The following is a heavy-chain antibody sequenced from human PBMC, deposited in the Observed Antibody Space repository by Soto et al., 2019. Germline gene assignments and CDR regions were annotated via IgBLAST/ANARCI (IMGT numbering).Heavy chain of an antibody. D-gene: IGHD5-12*01. CDR1: GCTFSSYT. V-gene: IGHV1-69*08. Sequence: QVQLVQSGAEVKKPGSSVKVSCKASGCTFSSYTISWVRQAPGQGLEWRGRIIPIRGIANYAQKCQGRVTITRYKSTSTAYMELGSLSSEGTAVYYCARDLGDGYNPYYFDYWGQGTLVPVSS. CDR3: ARDLGDGYNPYYFDY. CDR2: IIPIRGIA. J-gene: IGHJ4*02.